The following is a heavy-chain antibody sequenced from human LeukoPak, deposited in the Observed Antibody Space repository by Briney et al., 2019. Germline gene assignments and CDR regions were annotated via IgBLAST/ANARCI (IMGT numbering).Heavy chain of an antibody. CDR1: GFTFDDYA. Sequence: AGGSLRLSCAASGFTFDDYAMHWVRQAPGKGLEWVSGISWNSGSIGYADSVKGRFTISRDNAKNSLYLQMNSLRAEDTALYYCAKSGYYYRHHYFDYWGQGTLVTVSS. J-gene: IGHJ4*02. CDR3: AKSGYYYRHHYFDY. CDR2: ISWNSGSI. V-gene: IGHV3-9*01. D-gene: IGHD3-22*01.